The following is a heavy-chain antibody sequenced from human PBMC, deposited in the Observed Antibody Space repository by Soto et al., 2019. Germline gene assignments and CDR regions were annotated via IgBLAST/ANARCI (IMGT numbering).Heavy chain of an antibody. J-gene: IGHJ4*02. D-gene: IGHD5-12*01. V-gene: IGHV4-34*01. Sequence: PSETLSLTCAVYGGSFSGYFWTWIRQPPGKGLEWIGEINHSGSTNHNPSLKSRVTLSVDTSKNQFSLRVSSVTAADTAVYYCARLPSGYAPGGDFWGQGNLVTVPS. CDR2: INHSGST. CDR3: ARLPSGYAPGGDF. CDR1: GGSFSGYF.